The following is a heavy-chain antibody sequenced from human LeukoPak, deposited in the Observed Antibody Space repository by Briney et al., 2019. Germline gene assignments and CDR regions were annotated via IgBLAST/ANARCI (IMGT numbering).Heavy chain of an antibody. J-gene: IGHJ3*02. CDR3: ARETEYYYDSSGYYPHAFDI. D-gene: IGHD3-22*01. V-gene: IGHV1-2*02. Sequence: ASVKVSCKASGYTFTVYYMHWVRQAHGQGIEWMGWINPNSGGTNYAQKFQGRVTMTRDTSISTAYMELSRLRSDDTAVYYCARETEYYYDSSGYYPHAFDIWGQGTMVTVSS. CDR1: GYTFTVYY. CDR2: INPNSGGT.